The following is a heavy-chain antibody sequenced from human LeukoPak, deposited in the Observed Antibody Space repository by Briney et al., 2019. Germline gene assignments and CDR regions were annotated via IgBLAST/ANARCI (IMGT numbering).Heavy chain of an antibody. D-gene: IGHD3-16*01. CDR3: ARSTPPGGYYYYMDV. CDR1: GFILSRYS. J-gene: IGHJ6*03. CDR2: VSTSSSYI. V-gene: IGHV3-21*04. Sequence: KPGGSLRLSCEASGFILSRYSMNWVRQAPGKGLEWVSSVSTSSSYIYYADSVKGRFTISRDNAKKSLYLLMNSLRAEDTAVYYCARSTPPGGYYYYMDVWGKGTTVTISS.